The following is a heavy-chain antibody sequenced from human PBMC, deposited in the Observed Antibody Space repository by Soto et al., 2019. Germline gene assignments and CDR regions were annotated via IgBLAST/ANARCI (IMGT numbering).Heavy chain of an antibody. CDR3: ARAGRGIVGAHFSWFDP. V-gene: IGHV1-69*12. J-gene: IGHJ5*02. CDR1: GGTFSSYA. CDR2: IIPIFGTA. Sequence: QVQLVQSGAEVKKPGSSVKVSCKASGGTFSSYAISWVRQAPGQGLEWMGGIIPIFGTANYAQKFQGRVTITADESTSTAYMERSSLRSEDTAVYDCARAGRGIVGAHFSWFDPWGQGTLVTVSS. D-gene: IGHD1-26*01.